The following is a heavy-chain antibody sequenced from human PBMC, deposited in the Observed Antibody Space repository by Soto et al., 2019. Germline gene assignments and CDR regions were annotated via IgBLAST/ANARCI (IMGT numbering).Heavy chain of an antibody. CDR3: ARGLTKGRGGFDY. CDR1: GYTFTSYY. V-gene: IGHV1-46*01. Sequence: QVQLVQSGAEVKKPGASVKVSCKASGYTFTSYYMHWVRQAPGQGLELMGIINPSGGSTSYAQKFQGRVTMLRDTSTSTVYMGLSSLRSEDTAVYYCARGLTKGRGGFDYWGQGTLVTVSS. CDR2: INPSGGST. J-gene: IGHJ4*02. D-gene: IGHD3-10*01.